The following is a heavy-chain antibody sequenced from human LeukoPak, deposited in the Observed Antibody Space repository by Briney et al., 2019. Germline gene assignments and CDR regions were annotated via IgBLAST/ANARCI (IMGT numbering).Heavy chain of an antibody. D-gene: IGHD6-13*01. J-gene: IGHJ4*02. V-gene: IGHV3-7*01. CDR1: GFTFSSYA. CDR3: ARDPAADDGEDDY. Sequence: GGSLRLSCAASGFTFSSYAMSWVRQAPGKGLEWVANIKQDGSEKYYVDSVKGRFTISRDNAKNSLYLQMNSLRAEDTAVYYCARDPAADDGEDDYWGQGTLVTVSS. CDR2: IKQDGSEK.